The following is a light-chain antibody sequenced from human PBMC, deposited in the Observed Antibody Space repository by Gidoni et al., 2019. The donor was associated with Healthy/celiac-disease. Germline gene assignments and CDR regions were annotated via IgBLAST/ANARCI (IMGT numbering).Light chain of an antibody. Sequence: DIVMTQSPDSLAVSLGERATINCKSSQSVLYSSNNKNYLAWYQQKPGQPPKLLIYWASTRESGVPDRLSGSGSGTDFTLTISSLQAEDVAVYYCQHPGKYTFXQXTKLEIK. CDR3: QHPGKYT. J-gene: IGKJ2*01. CDR1: QSVLYSSNNKNY. V-gene: IGKV4-1*01. CDR2: WAS.